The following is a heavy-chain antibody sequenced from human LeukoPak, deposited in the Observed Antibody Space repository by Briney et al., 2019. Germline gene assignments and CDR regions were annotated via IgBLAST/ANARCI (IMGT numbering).Heavy chain of an antibody. D-gene: IGHD3-10*01. V-gene: IGHV3-23*01. CDR1: GFTFSSYG. Sequence: PGGSLRLSCAASGFTFSSYGMSWVRQAPGKGLEWVSAISGSGGSTYYADSVKGRFTISRDNSKNTLYLQMNSLRAEDTAVYYCAKDHRTLLWFGELFDYWGQGTLVTVSS. CDR3: AKDHRTLLWFGELFDY. CDR2: ISGSGGST. J-gene: IGHJ4*02.